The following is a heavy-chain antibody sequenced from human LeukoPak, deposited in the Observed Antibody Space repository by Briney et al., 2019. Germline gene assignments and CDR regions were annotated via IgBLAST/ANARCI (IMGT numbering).Heavy chain of an antibody. CDR1: GGSISSYY. J-gene: IGHJ5*02. V-gene: IGHV4-4*07. Sequence: PSETLSLTCTVSGGSISSYYWSWIRQPAGKGLEWIGRIYTSGSANYNPSLKSRVTVSVDTSKNQISLNLTSVTAADTAVYYCASAKVLLWFGELNTIWFDPWGQGTLVTVSS. CDR3: ASAKVLLWFGELNTIWFDP. D-gene: IGHD3-10*01. CDR2: IYTSGSA.